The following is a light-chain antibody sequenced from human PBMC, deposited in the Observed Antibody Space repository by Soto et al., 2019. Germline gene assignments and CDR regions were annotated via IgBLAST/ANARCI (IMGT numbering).Light chain of an antibody. CDR3: QRYNSAPWT. V-gene: IGKV1-27*01. CDR2: AAS. CDR1: QGISNY. Sequence: DIQMTQSPSTLSASVRDRVLITCRASQGISNYLAWYQQKPGKVPKLLIYAASTLQSGVPSRFSGSGSGTDFTLSISSLQPEDVATYYCQRYNSAPWTFGQGTKVDIK. J-gene: IGKJ1*01.